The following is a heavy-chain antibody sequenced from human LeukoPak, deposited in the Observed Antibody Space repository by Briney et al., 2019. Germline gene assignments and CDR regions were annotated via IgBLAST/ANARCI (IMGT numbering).Heavy chain of an antibody. CDR2: IYYSGST. Sequence: SETLSLTCTVSGGSISSYYWSWIRQPPGKGLEWIGYIYYSGSTYYNPSLKSRVTISVDTSKNQFSLKLSSVTAADTAVYYCAREESSGWYYGMDVWGQGTTVTVSS. J-gene: IGHJ6*02. CDR1: GGSISSYY. CDR3: AREESSGWYYGMDV. D-gene: IGHD6-19*01. V-gene: IGHV4-59*01.